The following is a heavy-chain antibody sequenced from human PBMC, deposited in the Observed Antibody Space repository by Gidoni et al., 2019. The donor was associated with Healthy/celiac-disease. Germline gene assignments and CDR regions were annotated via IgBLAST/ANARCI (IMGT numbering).Heavy chain of an antibody. CDR2: ISGSGGST. D-gene: IGHD4-17*01. CDR1: GFTFSSYA. J-gene: IGHJ4*02. CDR3: AKARLRSVTWARGGFDY. Sequence: EVQLVESGGGLVQPGGSLRLSCAASGFTFSSYAMSWVRQAPGKGLEWVSAISGSGGSTYYADSVKGRFTISRDNSKNTLYLQMNSLRAEDTAVYYCAKARLRSVTWARGGFDYWGQGTLVTVSS. V-gene: IGHV3-23*04.